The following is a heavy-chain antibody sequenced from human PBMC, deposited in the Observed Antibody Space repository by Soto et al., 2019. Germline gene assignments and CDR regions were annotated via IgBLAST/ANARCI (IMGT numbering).Heavy chain of an antibody. Sequence: PGESLKISCAASGFPFSSTDMSWVRQAPGKGLDWVSTIDGSGGTTYCADSVKGRFTISRDNSMNTVYLQMNSLRADDTALYYCAKNSGWFNTWGQGALVTVSS. D-gene: IGHD3-10*01. J-gene: IGHJ5*02. CDR2: IDGSGGTT. CDR3: AKNSGWFNT. CDR1: GFPFSSTD. V-gene: IGHV3-23*01.